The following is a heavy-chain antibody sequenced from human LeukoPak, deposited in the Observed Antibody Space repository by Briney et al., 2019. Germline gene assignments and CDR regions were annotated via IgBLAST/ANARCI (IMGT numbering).Heavy chain of an antibody. Sequence: GASVKVSCKASGYTFTSYYMHWVRQAPGQGLEWMGIINPSGGSTSCAQKFQGRVTMTRDTSTSTVYMELSSLRSEDTAVYYCARDLGVTTPFDYWGQGTLVTVSS. J-gene: IGHJ4*02. CDR1: GYTFTSYY. V-gene: IGHV1-46*01. CDR3: ARDLGVTTPFDY. D-gene: IGHD4-17*01. CDR2: INPSGGST.